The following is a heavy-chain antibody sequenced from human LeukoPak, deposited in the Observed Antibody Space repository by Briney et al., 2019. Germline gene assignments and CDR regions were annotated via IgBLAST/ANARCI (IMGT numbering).Heavy chain of an antibody. D-gene: IGHD3-22*01. CDR3: ARDVYDRSGYYLLGDN. Sequence: PSETLSLTCTVSGGSISSYYRSWIRQPPGKRLEWIGYVHYTGSTNYNPSLKSRVTISVDTSKNQFSLKLSSVTAADTAVYYCARDVYDRSGYYLLGDNWGQGTLVTVSS. CDR1: GGSISSYY. J-gene: IGHJ4*02. V-gene: IGHV4-59*01. CDR2: VHYTGST.